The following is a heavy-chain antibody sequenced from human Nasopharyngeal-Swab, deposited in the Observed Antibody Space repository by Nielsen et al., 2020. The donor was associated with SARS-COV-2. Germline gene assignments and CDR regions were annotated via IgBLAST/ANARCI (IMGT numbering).Heavy chain of an antibody. CDR2: ISYDGSNK. CDR1: GFTFSSYG. J-gene: IGHJ6*02. Sequence: GGSLRLSCAASGFTFSSYGMHWVRQAPGKGLEWVAVISYDGSNKYYADSVKGRFTISRDNSKNTLYLQMNSLRAEDTAAYYCAKALAAMDDYYYYGMDVWGQGTTVTVSS. V-gene: IGHV3-30*18. D-gene: IGHD5-18*01. CDR3: AKALAAMDDYYYYGMDV.